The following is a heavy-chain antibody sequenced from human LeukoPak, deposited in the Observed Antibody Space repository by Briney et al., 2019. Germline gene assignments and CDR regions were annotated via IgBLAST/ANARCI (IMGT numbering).Heavy chain of an antibody. CDR1: GYTFTGYY. CDR2: INPNSGGT. CDR3: ARVPYYYDSSGYYYASLWYFQH. D-gene: IGHD3-22*01. V-gene: IGHV1-2*02. J-gene: IGHJ1*01. Sequence: ASVKVSCKASGYTFTGYYMHWVRQAPGQGLEWMGWINPNSGGTNYAQKLQGRVTMTTDTSTSTAYMELRSLRSDDTAVYYCARVPYYYDSSGYYYASLWYFQHWGQGTLVTVSS.